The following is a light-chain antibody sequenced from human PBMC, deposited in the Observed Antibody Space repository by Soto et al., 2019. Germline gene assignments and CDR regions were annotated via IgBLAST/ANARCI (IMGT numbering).Light chain of an antibody. Sequence: DIQMTQSPSTLSASVGDRVTITCRASQSISSWLAWYQHKPGEAPKLLISRASILESGVPPRFSGSGSGTEFTLTITSLQPEDFTTYFCQQYTTYWTFGQGTKVDIK. CDR3: QQYTTYWT. CDR1: QSISSW. CDR2: RAS. V-gene: IGKV1-5*03. J-gene: IGKJ1*01.